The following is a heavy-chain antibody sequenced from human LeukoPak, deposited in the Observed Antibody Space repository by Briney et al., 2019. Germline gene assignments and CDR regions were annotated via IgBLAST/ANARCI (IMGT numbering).Heavy chain of an antibody. V-gene: IGHV3-23*01. CDR2: ISGSGDTT. CDR1: GFTFNMYA. D-gene: IGHD1/OR15-1a*01. CDR3: AKERLGNTKWFDP. J-gene: IGHJ5*02. Sequence: PGGSLRLSCATSGFTFNMYAMGWVRQAPGKGLQWVSSISGSGDTTYYAGSVKGRFTISRDNSKNTLYLQMNSLGADDAAIYYCAKERLGNTKWFDPWGQGTLVTVSS.